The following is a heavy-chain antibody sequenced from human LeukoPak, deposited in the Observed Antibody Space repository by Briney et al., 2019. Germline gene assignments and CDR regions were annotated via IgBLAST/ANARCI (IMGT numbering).Heavy chain of an antibody. CDR3: ARAGLELQPYYFDY. V-gene: IGHV1-18*01. CDR2: ISPYNGNA. J-gene: IGHJ4*02. D-gene: IGHD1-7*01. Sequence: ASVKVSCKPSGYTFNTYGITWVRQAPGQGLEWMGWISPYNGNANYAQKFQGRVTLTTDTSTSTAYMELRSLRSDDTAVYYCARAGLELQPYYFDYWGQGTLVTVSS. CDR1: GYTFNTYG.